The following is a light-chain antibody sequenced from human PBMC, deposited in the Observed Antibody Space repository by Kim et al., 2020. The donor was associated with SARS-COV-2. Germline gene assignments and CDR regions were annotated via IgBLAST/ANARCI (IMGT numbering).Light chain of an antibody. CDR3: SSFTSSSTYV. Sequence: GQSITISCTGTSSDVGGYNYVSWYQQHPGKVPKLLIYDVTNRPSGASNRFSGSKSGNTASLTIIGLQAEDEADYYCSSFTSSSTYVFGTTTKVTVL. CDR2: DVT. J-gene: IGLJ1*01. CDR1: SSDVGGYNY. V-gene: IGLV2-14*03.